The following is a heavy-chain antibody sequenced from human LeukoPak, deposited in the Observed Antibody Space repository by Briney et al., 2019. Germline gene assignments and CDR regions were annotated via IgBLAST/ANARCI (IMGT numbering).Heavy chain of an antibody. J-gene: IGHJ4*02. CDR2: ISSSSSYT. CDR1: GFTFSDYY. V-gene: IGHV3-11*03. Sequence: PGGSLRLSCAASGFTFSDYYMSWIRQAPGKGLEWVSYISSSSSYTNYADSVKGRFTISRDNARNSLYLQMNSLRAEDTAVYYCARSGSTVTTYYFDYWGQGTLVTVSS. D-gene: IGHD4-17*01. CDR3: ARSGSTVTTYYFDY.